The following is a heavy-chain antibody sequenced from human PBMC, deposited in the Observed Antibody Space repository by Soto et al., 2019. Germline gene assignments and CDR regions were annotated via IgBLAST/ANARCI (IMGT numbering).Heavy chain of an antibody. CDR1: AYTFTSYG. V-gene: IGHV1-18*01. D-gene: IGHD7-27*01. CDR3: ARDRNNWGSPDYCDY. CDR2: ISAYNGNT. Sequence: GASVKVSCKACAYTFTSYGITWVRQAPGQGLEWMGWISAYNGNTNYAQKLQGRVTMTTDTSTSTAYMELRSLRFDDTAVYYCARDRNNWGSPDYCDYWGQGTLVTVSS. J-gene: IGHJ4*02.